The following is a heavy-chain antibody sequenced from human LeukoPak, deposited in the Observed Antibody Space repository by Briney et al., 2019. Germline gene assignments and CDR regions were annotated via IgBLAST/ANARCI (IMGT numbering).Heavy chain of an antibody. CDR2: IYYSGST. Sequence: SETLSLTCTVSGGSISSSSYYWGWIRQPPGKGLEWIGSIYYSGSTYYNPSLKSRVTISVETSKNQFSLKLSAVTAADTAVYYCASVRRGFGESSKYYSYYYMDVWGNGTTVTISS. V-gene: IGHV4-39*01. CDR1: GGSISSSSYY. D-gene: IGHD3-10*01. CDR3: ASVRRGFGESSKYYSYYYMDV. J-gene: IGHJ6*03.